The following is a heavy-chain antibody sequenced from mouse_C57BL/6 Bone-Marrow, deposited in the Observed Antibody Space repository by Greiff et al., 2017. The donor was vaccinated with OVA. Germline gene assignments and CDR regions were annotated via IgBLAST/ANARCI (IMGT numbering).Heavy chain of an antibody. V-gene: IGHV14-3*01. CDR3: TPYYYGSYAMDY. CDR2: IDPANGNT. D-gene: IGHD1-1*01. CDR1: GFNIKNYY. J-gene: IGHJ4*01. Sequence: VQLQQSVAELVRPGASVKLSCTASGFNIKNYYMHWVKQRPEQGLEWIGRIDPANGNTKYAPKFQGKATITADTSSNTAYLQLSCLTSEDTAIYYCTPYYYGSYAMDYWGKGTSVTVSS.